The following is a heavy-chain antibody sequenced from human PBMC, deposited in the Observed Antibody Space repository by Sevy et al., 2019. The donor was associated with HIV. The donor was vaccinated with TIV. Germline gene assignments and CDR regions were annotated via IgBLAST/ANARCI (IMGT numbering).Heavy chain of an antibody. Sequence: GGSLRLSCVASGFTFDDYTMHWVRQAPGKGLEWVSLISWDGGSTYYADSVKGRFTISRDNSKNSLYLQMNSLRTEDTALYYCAKDLYRGPTDLPYFDYWGQGTLVTVSS. CDR1: GFTFDDYT. CDR3: AKDLYRGPTDLPYFDY. V-gene: IGHV3-43*01. D-gene: IGHD5-12*01. J-gene: IGHJ4*02. CDR2: ISWDGGST.